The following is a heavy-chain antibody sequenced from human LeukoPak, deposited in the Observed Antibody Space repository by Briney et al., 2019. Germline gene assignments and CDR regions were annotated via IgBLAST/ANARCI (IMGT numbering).Heavy chain of an antibody. J-gene: IGHJ6*02. Sequence: GASVKVSCKASGYTFTSYGISWVRQAPGQGLEWMGWISAYNGNTNYAQKLQGRVTMTTDTSTSTAYMELRSLRSDDTAVYYCAGVGYSYGYYYGMDVWGQGTTVTVSS. CDR3: AGVGYSYGYYYGMDV. CDR2: ISAYNGNT. CDR1: GYTFTSYG. V-gene: IGHV1-18*01. D-gene: IGHD5-18*01.